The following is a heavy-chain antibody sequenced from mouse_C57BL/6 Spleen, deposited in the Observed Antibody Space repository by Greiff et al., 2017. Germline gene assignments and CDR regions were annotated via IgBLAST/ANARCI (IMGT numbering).Heavy chain of an antibody. V-gene: IGHV1-82*01. D-gene: IGHD2-10*02. CDR3: ARMEYGNPYAMDY. CDR2: IYPGDGDT. J-gene: IGHJ4*01. Sequence: QVQLQQSGPELVKPGASVKISCKASGYAFSSSWMNWVKQRPGKGLEWIGRIYPGDGDTNYNGKFKGKATLTADKSSSTAYMQLSSLTSEDSAVYFCARMEYGNPYAMDYWGQGTSVTVSS. CDR1: GYAFSSSW.